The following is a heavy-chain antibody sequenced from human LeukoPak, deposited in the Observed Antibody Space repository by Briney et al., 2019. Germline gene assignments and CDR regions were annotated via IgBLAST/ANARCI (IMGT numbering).Heavy chain of an antibody. CDR1: GFTFSSYG. CDR3: AGHYYDSSGYPSGVS. CDR2: ISSSGSTI. D-gene: IGHD3-22*01. Sequence: AGGSLRLSCAASGFTFSSYGMHWIRQAPGKGLEWVSYISSSGSTIYYADSVKGRFTISRDNAKNSLYLQMNSLRAEDTAVYYCAGHYYDSSGYPSGVSWGQGTLVTVSS. J-gene: IGHJ4*02. V-gene: IGHV3-48*04.